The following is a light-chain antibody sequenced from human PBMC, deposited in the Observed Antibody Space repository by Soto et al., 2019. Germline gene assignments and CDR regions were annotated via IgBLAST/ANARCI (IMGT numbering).Light chain of an antibody. CDR1: QDISLW. V-gene: IGKV1-12*01. J-gene: IGKJ5*01. CDR3: LQANSFPLT. Sequence: DIQMTQSPSDMSASVGDRVTITCRASQDISLWLGWYQQKPGNAPKLLIYAASSLQSGVPPRFSGSGSGTDFTLTISSLQPEDFATYFCLQANSFPLTFGGGTRLEI. CDR2: AAS.